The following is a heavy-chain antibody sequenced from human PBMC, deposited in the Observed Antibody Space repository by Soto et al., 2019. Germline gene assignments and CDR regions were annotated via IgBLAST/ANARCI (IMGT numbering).Heavy chain of an antibody. Sequence: QVQLVQSGAELKKPGSSVKVSCTASGDTFSFYTMNWVRQAPGQRPEWMGRIIPMVRMANYAQKFQGRFTIIGDKSTSTSYMELSSLRSEETAVYYCATNYGSGSAPFDYWGQGTLVTVSS. CDR2: IIPMVRMA. D-gene: IGHD3-10*01. CDR1: GDTFSFYT. V-gene: IGHV1-69*02. CDR3: ATNYGSGSAPFDY. J-gene: IGHJ4*02.